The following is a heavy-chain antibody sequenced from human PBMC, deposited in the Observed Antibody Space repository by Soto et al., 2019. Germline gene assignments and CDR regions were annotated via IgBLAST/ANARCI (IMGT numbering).Heavy chain of an antibody. CDR2: INAGNGNT. CDR3: ARTAAAGTMY. CDR1: GYTFTSYA. V-gene: IGHV1-3*01. D-gene: IGHD6-13*01. J-gene: IGHJ4*02. Sequence: ASVKVSCKASGYTFTSYAMHWVRQAPGQRLEWMGWINAGNGNTEYSQKFQGRVTITRDTSASTAYMELSSLRSEDTAVYYCARTAAAGTMYWGQGTLVTVSS.